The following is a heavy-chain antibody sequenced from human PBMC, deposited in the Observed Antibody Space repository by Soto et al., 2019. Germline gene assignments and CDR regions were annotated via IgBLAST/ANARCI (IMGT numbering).Heavy chain of an antibody. CDR3: VKEDKGDYGCDY. CDR2: ISSSSSYI. J-gene: IGHJ4*02. V-gene: IGHV3-21*01. Sequence: EVQLVESGGGLVKPGGSLRLSCAASGFIFSSYSMNWVRQAPGKGLEWVSSISSSSSYIYYADSVKGRFTISRDNAKNSLYLQMSGVRAEEYAVYYCVKEDKGDYGCDYWGQGTLVTVSS. CDR1: GFIFSSYS. D-gene: IGHD4-17*01.